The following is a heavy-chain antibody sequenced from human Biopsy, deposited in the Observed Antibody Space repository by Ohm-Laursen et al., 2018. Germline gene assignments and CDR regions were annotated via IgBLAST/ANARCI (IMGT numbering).Heavy chain of an antibody. V-gene: IGHV4-59*11. CDR1: GFSFTGHY. Sequence: SETLSFTCTVFGFSFTGHYWSWIRQPPGKGLDWFVHISYTGYTSYNASLKSRVTISVDTSRNHFSLRLSSLTAADTAVYYCARGSDDFGGLYFPRWGQGTLLTVSS. D-gene: IGHD4-23*01. CDR2: ISYTGYT. CDR3: ARGSDDFGGLYFPR. J-gene: IGHJ4*02.